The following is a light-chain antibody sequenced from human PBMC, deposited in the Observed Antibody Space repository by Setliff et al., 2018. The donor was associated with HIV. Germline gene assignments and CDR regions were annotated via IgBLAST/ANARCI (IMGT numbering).Light chain of an antibody. Sequence: QSVLTQPASVSGSPGQSITISRTGTSSDVGGYSYVSWYQQHPGKAPKLIIYEVTNRPSGVSNRFSGSKSGNTASLTISGLQAEDEADYYCSSYTSSNTSYVFGAGTRSPS. CDR1: SSDVGGYSY. J-gene: IGLJ1*01. CDR2: EVT. CDR3: SSYTSSNTSYV. V-gene: IGLV2-14*01.